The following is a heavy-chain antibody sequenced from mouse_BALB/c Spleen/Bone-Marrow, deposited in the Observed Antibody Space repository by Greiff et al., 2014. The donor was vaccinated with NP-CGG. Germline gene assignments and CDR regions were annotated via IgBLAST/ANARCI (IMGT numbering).Heavy chain of an antibody. J-gene: IGHJ2*01. V-gene: IGHV1-5*01. CDR3: TTLARNYFDY. CDR2: IYPGNSDT. Sequence: VQLQQSGTVLARPGASVEMSCKASGYTFTSYWMHWVKQRPGQGLEWIGTIYPGNSDTTYDQKFKGKAKLTAVTSTSTAYMELSSLTNEDSAVYYCTTLARNYFDYWGQGTTLTVSS. CDR1: GYTFTSYW.